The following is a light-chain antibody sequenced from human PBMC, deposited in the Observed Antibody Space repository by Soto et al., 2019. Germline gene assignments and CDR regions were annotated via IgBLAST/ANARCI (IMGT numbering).Light chain of an antibody. Sequence: DIQLTQSPSPLSASVGDRVAITCLASQSISTYLNWYQQKPGKAPKVLIYVASNLQSGVPPRFSGSGSGTDFTLTISSLQPEDVATYFCQQSYRTPITFGQGTRLEIK. V-gene: IGKV1-39*01. CDR2: VAS. CDR1: QSISTY. J-gene: IGKJ5*01. CDR3: QQSYRTPIT.